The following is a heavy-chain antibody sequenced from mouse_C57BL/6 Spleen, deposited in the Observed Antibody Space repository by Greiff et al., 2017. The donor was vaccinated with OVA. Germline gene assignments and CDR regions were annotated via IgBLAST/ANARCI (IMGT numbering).Heavy chain of an antibody. Sequence: EVQLQQSGGGLVQPGESLKLSCESNEYEFPSHDMSWVRKTPEKRLELVAAINSDGGSTYYPDTMERRFIISRDKTKKTLYLQMSSLRSEDTALYYCARQRSSGYGAMDYWGQGTSVTVSS. CDR3: ARQRSSGYGAMDY. J-gene: IGHJ4*01. CDR2: INSDGGST. D-gene: IGHD3-2*02. V-gene: IGHV5-2*01. CDR1: EYEFPSHD.